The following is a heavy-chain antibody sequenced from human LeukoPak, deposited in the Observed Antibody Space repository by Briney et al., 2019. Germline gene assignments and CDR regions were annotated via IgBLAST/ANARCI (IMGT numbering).Heavy chain of an antibody. CDR1: GYTFTGYY. CDR2: INPNSGGT. Sequence: AASVKVSCKASGYTFTGYYMRWVRQAPGQGLEWMGWINPNSGGTNYAQKFQGRVTMTRDTSISTAYMELSRLRSDDTAVYYCAREDLLRFLVDYWGQGTLVTVSS. D-gene: IGHD3-3*01. CDR3: AREDLLRFLVDY. J-gene: IGHJ4*02. V-gene: IGHV1-2*02.